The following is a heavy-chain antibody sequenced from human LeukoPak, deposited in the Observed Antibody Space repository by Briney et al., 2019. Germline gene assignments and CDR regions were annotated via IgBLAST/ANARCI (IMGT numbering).Heavy chain of an antibody. CDR1: GFTFSTYG. V-gene: IGHV3-30*18. D-gene: IGHD6-13*01. J-gene: IGHJ4*02. Sequence: GGSLRLSCAASGFTFSTYGMHWVRQAPGKGLEWVAVVSYDGSNKYHADSVKGRFTISRDNSKNTLYLQMNSLRAKDTAVYYCAKPVDRYSSSWPYFDYWGQGTLVTVSS. CDR2: VSYDGSNK. CDR3: AKPVDRYSSSWPYFDY.